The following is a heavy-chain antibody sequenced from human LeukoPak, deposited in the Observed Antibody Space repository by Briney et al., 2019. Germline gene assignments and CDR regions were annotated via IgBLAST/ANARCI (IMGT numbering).Heavy chain of an antibody. CDR2: ISGSGGST. D-gene: IGHD5-18*01. Sequence: GGSLRLSCAASGFTFSSYAMSWVRQAPGKGLEWVSAISGSGGSTYYADSVKGRFTISRDNSKNTLYLQMNSLRAEDTAVYYCAKDRDYVQLWTNYFDYWGQGTLVTVSS. CDR3: AKDRDYVQLWTNYFDY. CDR1: GFTFSSYA. V-gene: IGHV3-23*01. J-gene: IGHJ4*02.